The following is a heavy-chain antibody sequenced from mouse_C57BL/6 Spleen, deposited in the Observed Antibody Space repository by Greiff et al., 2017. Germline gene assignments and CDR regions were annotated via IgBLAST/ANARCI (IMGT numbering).Heavy chain of an antibody. J-gene: IGHJ1*03. D-gene: IGHD1-1*01. CDR1: GFTFSSYA. CDR2: ISDGGSYT. Sequence: EVQGVESGGGLVKPGGSLKLSCAASGFTFSSYAMSWVRQTPEKRLEWVATISDGGSYTYYPDNVKGRFTISRDNAKNNLYLQMSHLKSEDTAMYYCARDRTTVVAWNWYFDVWGTGTTVTVSS. V-gene: IGHV5-4*01. CDR3: ARDRTTVVAWNWYFDV.